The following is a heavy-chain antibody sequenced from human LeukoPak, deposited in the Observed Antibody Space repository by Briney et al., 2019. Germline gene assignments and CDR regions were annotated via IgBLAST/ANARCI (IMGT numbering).Heavy chain of an antibody. V-gene: IGHV3-74*01. CDR3: ARVEAAADYYYYGMDV. D-gene: IGHD6-13*01. J-gene: IGHJ6*02. CDR2: INSDGSST. Sequence: QTGGSLRLSCAASGFTSSSYGMSWVRQAPGKGLVWVSRINSDGSSTSYADSVKGRFTISRDNAKNTLYLQMNSLRAEDTAVYYCARVEAAADYYYYGMDVWGQGTTVTVSS. CDR1: GFTSSSYG.